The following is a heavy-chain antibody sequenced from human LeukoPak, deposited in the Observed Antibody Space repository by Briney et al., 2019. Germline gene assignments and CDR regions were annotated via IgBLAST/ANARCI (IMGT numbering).Heavy chain of an antibody. Sequence: SETLSLTCAVSGGSISSSNWWSWVRPPPGKGLEWIGEIYHSGSTNYNPSLKSRVTISVDKSKNQFSLKLSSVTAADTAVYYCARHSSSVGATLGDRYYFDYWGQGTLVTVSS. D-gene: IGHD1-26*01. J-gene: IGHJ4*02. V-gene: IGHV4-4*02. CDR2: IYHSGST. CDR3: ARHSSSVGATLGDRYYFDY. CDR1: GGSISSSNW.